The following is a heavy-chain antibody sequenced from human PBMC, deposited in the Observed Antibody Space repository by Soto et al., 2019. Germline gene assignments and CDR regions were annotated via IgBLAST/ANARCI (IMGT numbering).Heavy chain of an antibody. D-gene: IGHD1-26*01. CDR1: GFTFDDYG. CDR2: INWNGGST. Sequence: PGGSLRLSCAASGFTFDDYGMNWVRQAPGKGLEWVSAINWNGGSTGYADSVKGRFTISRDNAKNSLYLQMNSLRAEDTALYYCARGRAGADDYGMDVWGQGTTVTVSS. V-gene: IGHV3-20*04. CDR3: ARGRAGADDYGMDV. J-gene: IGHJ6*02.